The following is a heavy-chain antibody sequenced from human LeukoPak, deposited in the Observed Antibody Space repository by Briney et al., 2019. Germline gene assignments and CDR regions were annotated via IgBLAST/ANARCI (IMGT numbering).Heavy chain of an antibody. CDR1: SFTFDDYA. CDR2: ITWNSGSI. J-gene: IGHJ4*02. V-gene: IGHV3-9*03. Sequence: PGGSLRLSCAASSFTFDDYAMHWVRQAPGKGLEWVSGITWNSGSIGYADSVKGRFTISRDNAKNSLYLQMSSLRAEDMALYYCAKASRGSFDYWGQGTLVTVSS. CDR3: AKASRGSFDY. D-gene: IGHD3-10*01.